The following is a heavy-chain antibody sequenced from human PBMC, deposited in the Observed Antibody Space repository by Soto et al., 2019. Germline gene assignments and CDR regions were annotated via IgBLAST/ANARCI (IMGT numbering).Heavy chain of an antibody. V-gene: IGHV3-74*01. CDR3: TSGPPMYCISSSCYASPFDY. CDR1: GFTLSSYW. J-gene: IGHJ4*02. Sequence: EVQLVESGGGLVQPGGSLRLSCAASGFTLSSYWMHWVRQAPGKGLVWVSRINSDGSSTSYADSVKGRFTISRDNAKNTLYLQMNSLRAEDTAVYYCTSGPPMYCISSSCYASPFDYWGQGTLVTVSS. D-gene: IGHD2-2*01. CDR2: INSDGSST.